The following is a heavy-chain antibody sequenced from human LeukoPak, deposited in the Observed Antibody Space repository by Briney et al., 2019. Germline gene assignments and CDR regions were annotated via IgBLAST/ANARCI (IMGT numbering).Heavy chain of an antibody. J-gene: IGHJ5*02. CDR2: IYHSGST. D-gene: IGHD3-22*01. V-gene: IGHV4-30-2*01. CDR3: ARARGYAGNWFDP. Sequence: PSETLSLTCAVSGGSISSGGYSWSWIRQPPGKGLEWIGYIYHSGSTYYNPSLKSRVTISVDRSKNQFSLKLSSVTAADTAVYYCARARGYAGNWFDPRGQGTLVTVSS. CDR1: GGSISSGGYS.